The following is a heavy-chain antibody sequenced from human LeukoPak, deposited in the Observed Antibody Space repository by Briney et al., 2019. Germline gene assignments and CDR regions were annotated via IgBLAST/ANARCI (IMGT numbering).Heavy chain of an antibody. Sequence: ASVKVSCKASGYTFTGYYMHWVRQAPGQGLEWMGWINPNSGGTNYAQKFQGRVTMTRDTSISTAYMELSRLRSDDTAVYYCARDPDTDRTIFGVVQAETELDYWGQGTLVTVSS. CDR2: INPNSGGT. CDR3: ARDPDTDRTIFGVVQAETELDY. D-gene: IGHD3-3*01. J-gene: IGHJ4*02. V-gene: IGHV1-2*02. CDR1: GYTFTGYY.